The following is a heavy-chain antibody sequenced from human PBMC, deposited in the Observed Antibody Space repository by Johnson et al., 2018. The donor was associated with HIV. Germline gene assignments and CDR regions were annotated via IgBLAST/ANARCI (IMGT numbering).Heavy chain of an antibody. CDR1: GFSVSSKY. CDR2: ISGSGGRT. CDR3: ARDYPYDRSPRGAFDI. D-gene: IGHD3-22*01. V-gene: IGHV3-66*02. J-gene: IGHJ3*02. Sequence: VQLVESGGGLVQPGGSLRLSCAASGFSVSSKYMSWVRQASGKGLQWVSSISGSGGRTYYADSVKGRFTISRDNSKNTLYLQMNSLRAEDTAVYYCARDYPYDRSPRGAFDIWGHGTMVTVSS.